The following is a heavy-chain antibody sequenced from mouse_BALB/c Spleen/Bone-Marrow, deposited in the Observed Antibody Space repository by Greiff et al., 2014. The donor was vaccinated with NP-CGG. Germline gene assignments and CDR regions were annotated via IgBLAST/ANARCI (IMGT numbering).Heavy chain of an antibody. J-gene: IGHJ4*01. V-gene: IGHV2-6-1*01. CDR3: ARRIPRRYAMDY. D-gene: IGHD3-1*01. CDR1: GFSLTSYG. CDR2: IWSDGST. Sequence: VQGVESGPGLVAPSQSLSITCTISGFSLTSYGVHWVRQPPGKGLEWLVVIWSDGSTTYNSALKSRLIISKDNSKSQVFLKMNSLQTDDTAMYYCARRIPRRYAMDYWGQGTSVTVSS.